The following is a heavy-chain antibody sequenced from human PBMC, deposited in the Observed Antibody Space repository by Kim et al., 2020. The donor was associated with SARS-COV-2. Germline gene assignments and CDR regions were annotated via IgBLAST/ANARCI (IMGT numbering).Heavy chain of an antibody. CDR1: GYTFTGYY. J-gene: IGHJ4*02. CDR3: ARKGRQWLVQKGVDY. CDR2: INPNSGGT. Sequence: ASVKVSCKASGYTFTGYYMHWVRQAPGQGLEWMGWINPNSGGTNYAQKFQGRVTMTRDTSISTAYMELSRLRSDDTAVYYCARKGRQWLVQKGVDYWGQGTLVTVSS. D-gene: IGHD6-19*01. V-gene: IGHV1-2*02.